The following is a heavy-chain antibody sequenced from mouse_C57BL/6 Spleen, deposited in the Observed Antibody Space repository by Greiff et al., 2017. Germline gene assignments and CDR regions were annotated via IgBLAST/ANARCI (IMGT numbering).Heavy chain of an antibody. CDR1: GYTFTSYW. J-gene: IGHJ1*03. CDR2: IDPSDSET. Sequence: QVQLQQPGAELVRPGSSVKLSCKASGYTFTSYWMHWVKQRPIQGLEWIGNIDPSDSETHYNQKFKDKATLTVDKSSSTAYMQLSSLTSEDSAVYYCARYRGTGWYFDVWGTGTTVTVSS. CDR3: ARYRGTGWYFDV. V-gene: IGHV1-52*01. D-gene: IGHD4-1*01.